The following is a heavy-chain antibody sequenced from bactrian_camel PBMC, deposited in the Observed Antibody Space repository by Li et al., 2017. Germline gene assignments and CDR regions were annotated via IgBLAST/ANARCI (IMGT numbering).Heavy chain of an antibody. CDR2: ITTDSRNS. CDR3: AATTRYAGSWFDRSKWLY. Sequence: HVQLVESGGGSVQAGGSLRLSCEFSEYSDSTNCITWFRQPPGKAREGVATITTDSRNSFYADSVEGRFTLSLDTAKKMVYLQMINLRPEDTAMYYCAATTRYAGSWFDRSKWLYWGQGTQVTVS. D-gene: IGHD2*01. CDR1: EYSDSTNC. V-gene: IGHV3S1*01. J-gene: IGHJ4*01.